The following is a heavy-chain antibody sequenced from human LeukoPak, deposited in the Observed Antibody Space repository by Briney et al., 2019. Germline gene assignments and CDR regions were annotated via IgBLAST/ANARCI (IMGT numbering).Heavy chain of an antibody. CDR2: ISGDGSST. V-gene: IGHV3-43*02. Sequence: VGSLRLSCAASGFTFDEYAMHWVRQAPGKGLEWVSLISGDGSSTYYADSVKGRFTISRDNSKNSLYLQMNGLRIEDTALYYCTKDRYCSSSSCPTDHWGQGTLVTVSS. D-gene: IGHD2-2*01. CDR1: GFTFDEYA. CDR3: TKDRYCSSSSCPTDH. J-gene: IGHJ4*02.